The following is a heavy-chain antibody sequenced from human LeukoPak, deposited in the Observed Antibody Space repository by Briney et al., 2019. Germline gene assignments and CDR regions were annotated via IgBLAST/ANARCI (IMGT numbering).Heavy chain of an antibody. CDR3: ARVSLVRGAPDYYFDY. D-gene: IGHD3-10*01. CDR1: GGSISNYY. CDR2: IFHSGST. Sequence: SETLSLTCTVSGGSISNYYWSWIRQPPGKGLEWIGYIFHSGSTNYNPSLKSRVTISVDMSKNQFSLKLSSVTTADTAVYYCARVSLVRGAPDYYFDYWGQGTLVTVS. J-gene: IGHJ4*02. V-gene: IGHV4-59*01.